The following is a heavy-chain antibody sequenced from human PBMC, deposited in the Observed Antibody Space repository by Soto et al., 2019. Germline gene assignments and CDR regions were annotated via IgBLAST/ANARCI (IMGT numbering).Heavy chain of an antibody. CDR1: GGSISSGDYY. CDR3: VRDGTKNLRDWFDP. J-gene: IGHJ5*02. V-gene: IGHV4-30-4*01. D-gene: IGHD1-1*01. CDR2: IYYTGST. Sequence: TLSLTCTVSGGSISSGDYYWSWIRQPPGKGLEWIGCIYYTGSTDYNPSLKSRVTMSVDTSKNQFSLTLRSVTAADTAMYYCVRDGTKNLRDWFDPWGQGILVTVS.